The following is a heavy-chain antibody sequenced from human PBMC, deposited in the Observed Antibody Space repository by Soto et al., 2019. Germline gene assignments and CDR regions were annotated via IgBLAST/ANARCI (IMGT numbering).Heavy chain of an antibody. CDR2: IYSGGST. V-gene: IGHV3-53*02. CDR1: GFTVSSNY. Sequence: EVQLVETGGGLIQPGGSLRLSCAASGFTVSSNYMSWVSQAPGKGMEWVSVIYSGGSTYYADTVKGRFTISSDNSNNTLYLQMNSLRGEDTAVYYCARDRDSSSAVPFGYYGMDVWGHGTTVTVSS. CDR3: ARDRDSSSAVPFGYYGMDV. D-gene: IGHD6-6*01. J-gene: IGHJ6*02.